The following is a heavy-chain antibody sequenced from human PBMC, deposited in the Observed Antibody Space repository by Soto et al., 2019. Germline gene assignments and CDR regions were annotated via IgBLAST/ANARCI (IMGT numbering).Heavy chain of an antibody. CDR3: ARIPDYAFDY. V-gene: IGHV3-7*03. CDR2: IKQDGSEK. J-gene: IGHJ4*02. D-gene: IGHD4-17*01. Sequence: GSLLLPCSASGFTFSSYWMSWVRQAPGKGLEWVANIKQDGSEKYYVDSVKGRFTISRDNAKNSLYLQMNSLRAEDTAVYYCARIPDYAFDYWGQGTLVTVYS. CDR1: GFTFSSYW.